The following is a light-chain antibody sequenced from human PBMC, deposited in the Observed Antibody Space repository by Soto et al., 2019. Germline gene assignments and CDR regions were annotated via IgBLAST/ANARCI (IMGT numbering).Light chain of an antibody. CDR3: HQYGSSPQT. CDR2: GAS. J-gene: IGKJ1*01. Sequence: EIVLTQSPGTLSLSLGERATLSCRASQSVSSSYLAWYQQKAGQAPRLLIYGASTRATGIPDRFSGGGSGTDFTLTISRLEPEDFAVYDCHQYGSSPQTFGQRTKVDI. CDR1: QSVSSSY. V-gene: IGKV3-20*01.